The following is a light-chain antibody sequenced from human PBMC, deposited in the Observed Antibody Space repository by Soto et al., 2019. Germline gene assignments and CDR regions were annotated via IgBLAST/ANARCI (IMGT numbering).Light chain of an antibody. Sequence: DIQMTQSPSSLSASVGDTVTITCRASQSISTYLNWYQQKPGKVPKLLIYAASSLQSGAPSRISGSGSGTDFTLTSSGLQPEDFATYYWQQTYSIPHTFGQGTELEIK. CDR2: AAS. CDR1: QSISTY. V-gene: IGKV1-39*01. CDR3: QQTYSIPHT. J-gene: IGKJ2*01.